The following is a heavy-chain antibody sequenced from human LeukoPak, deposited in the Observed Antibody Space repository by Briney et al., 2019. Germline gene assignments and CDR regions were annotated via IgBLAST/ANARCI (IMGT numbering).Heavy chain of an antibody. CDR1: GFTFSNNG. CDR2: ISDGGDTT. J-gene: IGHJ4*02. V-gene: IGHV3-23*01. Sequence: GGSLRLSCAASGFTFSNNGMTWVRQAPGKGMEWVTGISDGGDTTYDAGSVKGRFTVPRDNSKNILYLQMNSLRAEDTAIYYCAKTQGFFDHWGQGSLVTVSS. CDR3: AKTQGFFDH.